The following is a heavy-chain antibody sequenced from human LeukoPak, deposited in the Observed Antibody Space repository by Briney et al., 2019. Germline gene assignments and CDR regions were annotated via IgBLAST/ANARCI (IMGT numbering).Heavy chain of an antibody. V-gene: IGHV3-48*02. CDR3: ARDYRYNCDY. J-gene: IGHJ4*02. CDR1: GFTFSTYS. CDR2: ISSSSSGI. D-gene: IGHD5-18*01. Sequence: PGGSLRLSCAASGFTFSTYSMNWVRQAPGKGLEWVSYISSSSSGIYADSVEGRFTISRDNAKNSLYLQMNSLRDEDTAVYYCARDYRYNCDYWGQGTLVTVSS.